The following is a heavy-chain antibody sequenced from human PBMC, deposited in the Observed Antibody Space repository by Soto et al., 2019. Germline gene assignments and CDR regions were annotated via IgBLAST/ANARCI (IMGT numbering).Heavy chain of an antibody. V-gene: IGHV4-34*01. J-gene: IGHJ4*02. Sequence: QVQLQQWGAGLLKPSETLSLTCAVYGGSFSGYYWSWIRQPPGKGLEWIGEINHSGSTNYNPSLKSRVTISVDTSKNQFALKLSSVPAADTAVYYCASVVGGYSQIDSWGQGTLVTVSS. CDR3: ASVVGGYSQIDS. CDR1: GGSFSGYY. D-gene: IGHD3-22*01. CDR2: INHSGST.